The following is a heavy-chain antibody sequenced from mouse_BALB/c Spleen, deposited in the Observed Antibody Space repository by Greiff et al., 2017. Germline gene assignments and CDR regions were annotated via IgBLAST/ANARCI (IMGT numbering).Heavy chain of an antibody. CDR1: GYTFTDYN. CDR2: INPNNGGT. J-gene: IGHJ1*01. V-gene: IGHV1-18*01. CDR3: ARGGGNYFYWYFDV. Sequence: VQLQQSGPELVKPGASVKIPCKASGYTFTDYNMDWVKQSHGKSLEWIGDINPNNGGTIYTQKFKGKATLTVDKSSSTAYMELRSLTSEDTAVYYCARGGGNYFYWYFDVWGGGTTVSVS. D-gene: IGHD2-1*01.